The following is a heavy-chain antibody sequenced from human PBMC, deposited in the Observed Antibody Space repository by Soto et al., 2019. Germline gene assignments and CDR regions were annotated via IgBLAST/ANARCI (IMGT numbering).Heavy chain of an antibody. CDR3: ARDRGGDSGDYASLFDR. CDR2: IHDSGNT. Sequence: SETLSLTCTVFGGSVSIGDYLWSWIRQRPGKGLEWIGYIHDSGNTYYNPSLKSRVTISLDTSKNQFSLKVTSMTAADTAVYLCARDRGGDSGDYASLFDRWGQGNLVTVS. CDR1: GGSVSIGDYL. V-gene: IGHV4-30-4*01. J-gene: IGHJ5*02. D-gene: IGHD4-17*01.